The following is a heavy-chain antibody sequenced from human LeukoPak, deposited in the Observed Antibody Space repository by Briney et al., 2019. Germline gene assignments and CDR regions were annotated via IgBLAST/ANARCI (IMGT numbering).Heavy chain of an antibody. CDR3: ARDDKWELNAFDI. V-gene: IGHV1-69*06. Sequence: ASVKVSCKASGGTFSSYAISWVRQAPGQGLEWMGGIIPIFGTANYAQKFQGRVTITADKSTSTAYMELSSLRSEDTAVYYCARDDKWELNAFDIWGQGTMVTVSS. J-gene: IGHJ3*02. D-gene: IGHD1-26*01. CDR1: GGTFSSYA. CDR2: IIPIFGTA.